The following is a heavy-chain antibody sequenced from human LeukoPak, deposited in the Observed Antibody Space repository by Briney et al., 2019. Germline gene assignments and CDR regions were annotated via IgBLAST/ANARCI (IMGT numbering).Heavy chain of an antibody. V-gene: IGHV4-38-2*02. CDR2: IYHSGST. Sequence: SETLSLTCTVSGYSISSGYYWGWIRQPPGKGLEWIGSIYHSGSTYYNPSLKSRVTISVDTSKIQFSLKLSSVTAADTAVYYCARDDYSKGYYYYYMDVWGKGTTVTVSS. CDR1: GYSISSGYY. CDR3: ARDDYSKGYYYYYMDV. D-gene: IGHD4-11*01. J-gene: IGHJ6*03.